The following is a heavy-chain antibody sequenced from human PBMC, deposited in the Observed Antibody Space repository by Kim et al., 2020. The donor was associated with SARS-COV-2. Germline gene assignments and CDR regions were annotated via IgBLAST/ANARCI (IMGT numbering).Heavy chain of an antibody. J-gene: IGHJ4*02. CDR1: GFTFSSYE. CDR2: ISSSGSTI. Sequence: GGSLRLSCAASGFTFSSYEMNWVRQAPGKGLEWVSYISSSGSTIYYADSVKGRFTISRDNAKNSLYLQMNSLRAEDTAVYYCARGISTQGIAVAAGGDYWGQGTLVTVSS. V-gene: IGHV3-48*03. CDR3: ARGISTQGIAVAAGGDY. D-gene: IGHD6-19*01.